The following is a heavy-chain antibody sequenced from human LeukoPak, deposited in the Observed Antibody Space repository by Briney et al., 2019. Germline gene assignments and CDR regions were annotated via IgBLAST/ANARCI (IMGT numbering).Heavy chain of an antibody. CDR1: GYTFSSYA. J-gene: IGHJ5*02. D-gene: IGHD6-13*01. CDR3: ARDIDRVFNWFDP. V-gene: IGHV1-3*01. CDR2: INAGNGNT. Sequence: GASVKVSCKASGYTFSSYAMNWVRQAPGQRLEWMGWINAGNGNTKYSQKFQGRVTISRDTSASTVYMELSSLTSEDTAVYYCARDIDRVFNWFDPWGQGTLVTVSS.